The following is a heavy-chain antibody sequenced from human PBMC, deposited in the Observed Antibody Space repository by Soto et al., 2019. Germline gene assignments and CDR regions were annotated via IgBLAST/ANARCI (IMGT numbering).Heavy chain of an antibody. CDR1: GFTVSSNY. Sequence: PGGSLRLSCAASGFTVSSNYMNWVRQAPGKGLEWVSYISSSSSTMYYADSVKGRFTISRDDAKNSLYLQMNSLRDDDTAVYYCARGRDSSGWLGWGQGTMVTVSS. V-gene: IGHV3-48*02. D-gene: IGHD6-19*01. CDR3: ARGRDSSGWLG. J-gene: IGHJ3*01. CDR2: ISSSSSTM.